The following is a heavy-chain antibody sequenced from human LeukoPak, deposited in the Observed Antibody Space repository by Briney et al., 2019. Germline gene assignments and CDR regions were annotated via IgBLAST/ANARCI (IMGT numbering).Heavy chain of an antibody. CDR2: IRSKAYGGTA. V-gene: IGHV3-49*04. Sequence: GGPLRLSCTASGFTFGDYAMSWVRQAPGKGLEWVGFIRSKAYGGTAEYAASVKGRFTISRDDSKSIAYLQMNSLKTEDTAVYYCTKSGTAIVGTTAAYYFDYWGQGTLVTVSS. J-gene: IGHJ4*02. CDR3: TKSGTAIVGTTAAYYFDY. CDR1: GFTFGDYA. D-gene: IGHD1-26*01.